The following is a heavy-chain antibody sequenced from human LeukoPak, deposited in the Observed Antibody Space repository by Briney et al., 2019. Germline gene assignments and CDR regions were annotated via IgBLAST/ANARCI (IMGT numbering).Heavy chain of an antibody. CDR1: GFTFSSYG. CDR2: ISASGGNT. Sequence: GGSLRLSCAASGFTFSSYGMSWVRQAPGKGLEWVSSISASGGNTYYADSVKGRFTISRDISKNTLYLQMSSLRAEDTAVYYCARRAGGYSHPYDCWGQGVLVTVSS. J-gene: IGHJ4*02. D-gene: IGHD2-21*02. V-gene: IGHV3-23*01. CDR3: ARRAGGYSHPYDC.